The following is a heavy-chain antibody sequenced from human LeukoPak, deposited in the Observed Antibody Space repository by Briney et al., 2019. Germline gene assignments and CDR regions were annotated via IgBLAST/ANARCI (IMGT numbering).Heavy chain of an antibody. CDR2: ISYDGSNK. CDR1: GFTFSIYA. Sequence: GGSLRLSCAASGFTFSIYAMHWVRQAPGKGLEWVAVISYDGSNKYYADSVKGRFTISRDNSKNTLYLQMNSLRAEDTAVYYCARVGSSSVFDYWGQGTLVTVSS. CDR3: ARVGSSSVFDY. V-gene: IGHV3-30-3*01. J-gene: IGHJ4*02. D-gene: IGHD6-13*01.